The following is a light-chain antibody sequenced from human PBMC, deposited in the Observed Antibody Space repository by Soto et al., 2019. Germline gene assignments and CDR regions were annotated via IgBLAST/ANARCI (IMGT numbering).Light chain of an antibody. J-gene: IGKJ1*01. V-gene: IGKV3-20*01. CDR3: QQYGSSST. CDR2: GAS. CDR1: QSVRNSY. Sequence: EIVLTQSPDTLSLSPGEIATLSCRASQSVRNSYLAWYQQKPGQAPRLLIYGASSRATGIPDRFSGSGSGTDFTLTISRLEPEDFAVYYCQQYGSSSTFGQGTKVDIK.